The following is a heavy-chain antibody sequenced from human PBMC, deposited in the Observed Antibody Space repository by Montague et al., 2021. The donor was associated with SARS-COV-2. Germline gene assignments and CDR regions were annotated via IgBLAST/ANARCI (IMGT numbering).Heavy chain of an antibody. CDR2: ISYSGST. V-gene: IGHV4-59*08. Sequence: SETLSLTCTVSGGSINNYYWSWIRQPPGRGLELIGYISYSGSTEYSPSLTSRVTMSIDTSKIQFSLRLNSVTAADTAMYFCARTTYFDLASIYYYVMDVWGQGTPVTVSS. CDR3: ARTTYFDLASIYYYVMDV. D-gene: IGHD3-9*01. CDR1: GGSINNYY. J-gene: IGHJ6*02.